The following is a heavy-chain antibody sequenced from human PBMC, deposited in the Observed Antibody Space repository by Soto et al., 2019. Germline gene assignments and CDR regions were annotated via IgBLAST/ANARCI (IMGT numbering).Heavy chain of an antibody. CDR3: AHRRVTTDFDY. D-gene: IGHD4-17*01. Sequence: QITLKESGPTLVKPTQTLTLTCTFSGFSLTTRGVGVGWIRQPPGQALEWLALIFWDDDKHYSPSLKTRLTITKDTSKNQVVLTVPNMDPVDTATYFCAHRRVTTDFDYWGQGTLVTVSS. CDR1: GFSLTTRGVG. CDR2: IFWDDDK. J-gene: IGHJ4*02. V-gene: IGHV2-5*02.